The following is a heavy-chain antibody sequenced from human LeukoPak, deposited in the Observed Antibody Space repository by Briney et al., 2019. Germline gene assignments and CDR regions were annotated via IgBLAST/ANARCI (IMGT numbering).Heavy chain of an antibody. CDR2: INPNSGGT. CDR1: GYTFTGYY. Sequence: EASVKVSCKASGYTFTGYYMHWVRQAPGQGLEWMGWINPNSGGTNYAQKFQGRVTMTRDTSTSTVFMELSDLRYEDTAIYYCAREITIDRGAITGPVDYWGQGTLVTVSS. J-gene: IGHJ4*02. V-gene: IGHV1-2*02. CDR3: AREITIDRGAITGPVDY. D-gene: IGHD3-10*01.